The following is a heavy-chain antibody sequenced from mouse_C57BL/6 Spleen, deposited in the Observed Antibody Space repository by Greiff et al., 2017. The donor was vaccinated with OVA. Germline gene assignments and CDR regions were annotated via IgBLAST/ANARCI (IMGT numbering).Heavy chain of an antibody. J-gene: IGHJ2*01. Sequence: QVQLQQPGSELVRPGSSVTLSCTSSGYPFTSSWLHFVMQRPLPVLSLIGNIDPSDSETHYNQKFKDKATLTVDKSSSTAYMQLSSLTSEDSAVYYCARSSFYDGLDYWGQGTTLTVSS. D-gene: IGHD2-3*01. CDR2: IDPSDSET. CDR3: ARSSFYDGLDY. V-gene: IGHV1-52*01. CDR1: GYPFTSSW.